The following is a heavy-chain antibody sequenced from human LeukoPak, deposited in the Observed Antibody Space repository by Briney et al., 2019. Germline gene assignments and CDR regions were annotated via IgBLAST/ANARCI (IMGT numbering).Heavy chain of an antibody. D-gene: IGHD2-2*01. CDR2: IKQDGSEQ. V-gene: IGHV3-7*01. Sequence: PGGSLRLSCAAPGFIFSRYWMTWVRQAPGKGLEWVANIKQDGSEQYYVDSVKGRFTISRDNAKNSLYLQMNSLRVEDTAVYYCARDRCSSTSCFYDYWGQGTLVTVSS. J-gene: IGHJ4*02. CDR1: GFIFSRYW. CDR3: ARDRCSSTSCFYDY.